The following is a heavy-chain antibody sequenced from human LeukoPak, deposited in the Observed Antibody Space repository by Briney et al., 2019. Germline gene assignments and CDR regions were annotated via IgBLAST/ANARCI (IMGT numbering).Heavy chain of an antibody. CDR3: ARSSGSTMFIDY. J-gene: IGHJ4*02. D-gene: IGHD3-10*02. V-gene: IGHV4-59*01. Sequence: SEPLSLSCGVSGGSSSPYYGSWRRQPREEGVGWLGYIYYSGNTEYNPSLKGRVAISVDTSKNPSSLKLSTLNAADTAVYYCARSSGSTMFIDYWGQGTLVTVSS. CDR2: IYYSGNT. CDR1: GGSSSPYY.